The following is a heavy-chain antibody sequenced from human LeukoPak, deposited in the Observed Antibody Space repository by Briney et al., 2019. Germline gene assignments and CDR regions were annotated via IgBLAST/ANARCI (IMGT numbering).Heavy chain of an antibody. CDR1: GFAFSDYY. J-gene: IGHJ4*02. Sequence: GGSLRLSCAASGFAFSDYYMNWIRQGPGKGLEWVSSISSSSSYIYYADSVKGRFTISRDNAKNSLYMQMNSLRAEDTAVYYCARGVEMSTSCDYWGQGTLVTVSS. CDR3: ARGVEMSTSCDY. CDR2: ISSSSSYI. V-gene: IGHV3-11*06. D-gene: IGHD5-24*01.